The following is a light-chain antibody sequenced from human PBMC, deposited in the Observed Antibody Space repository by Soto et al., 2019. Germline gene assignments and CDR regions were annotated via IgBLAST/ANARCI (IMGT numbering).Light chain of an antibody. Sequence: EGVLTQSPGTLSLSPGESVTLSCRASQSVASSYLAWYQQKPGRATRLRFYSASSRATGIPDRFSGSGSGTDFTLTISRLEPEDFAVYYCHQFGSLPETFGHGTKV. J-gene: IGKJ1*01. V-gene: IGKV3-20*01. CDR1: QSVASSY. CDR3: HQFGSLPET. CDR2: SAS.